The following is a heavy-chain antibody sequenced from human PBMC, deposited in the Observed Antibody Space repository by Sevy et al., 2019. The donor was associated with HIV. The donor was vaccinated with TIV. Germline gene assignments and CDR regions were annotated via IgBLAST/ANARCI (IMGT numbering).Heavy chain of an antibody. J-gene: IGHJ4*02. V-gene: IGHV4-61*01. CDR3: ARAYSSSWTGYYFDY. Sequence: SETLSLTCTVSGGSVSSGSYYWSWIRQPPGKGLEWIGYIYQSGSTKYNPSLKSRVTLSVDTSKNQFSLRLSSVTAAATAVYYCARAYSSSWTGYYFDYWGQGTLVTVSS. CDR2: IYQSGST. CDR1: GGSVSSGSYY. D-gene: IGHD6-13*01.